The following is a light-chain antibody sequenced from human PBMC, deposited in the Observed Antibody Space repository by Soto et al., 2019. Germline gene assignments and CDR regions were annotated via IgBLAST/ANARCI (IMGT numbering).Light chain of an antibody. CDR2: GAS. CDR1: QSVSSSY. Sequence: EIVLTQSPGTLSLSPGERATLSCRASQSVSSSYLAWYQQKPGQAPRLLIYGASSRATGIPDRFSGSGSGTDFPLTISRLEPEDFAVYYCQQYGSSPLTFGQGTKVEIQ. CDR3: QQYGSSPLT. V-gene: IGKV3-20*01. J-gene: IGKJ1*01.